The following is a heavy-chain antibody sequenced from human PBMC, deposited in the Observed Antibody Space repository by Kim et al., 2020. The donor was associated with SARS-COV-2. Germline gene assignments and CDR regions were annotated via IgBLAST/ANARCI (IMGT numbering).Heavy chain of an antibody. J-gene: IGHJ4*02. CDR3: ARGRRSVGATSSYYFDY. Sequence: FQGRVTMTRNTSISTAYMELSSLRSEDTAVYYCARGRRSVGATSSYYFDYWGQGTLVTVSS. V-gene: IGHV1-8*01. D-gene: IGHD1-26*01.